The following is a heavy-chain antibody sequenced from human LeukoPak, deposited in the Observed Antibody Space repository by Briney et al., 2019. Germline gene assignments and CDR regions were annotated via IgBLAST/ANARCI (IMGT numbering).Heavy chain of an antibody. CDR2: ISYDGSNK. V-gene: IGHV3-30*03. J-gene: IGHJ4*02. CDR1: GFTFSSYG. D-gene: IGHD5-12*01. Sequence: PGGSLRLSCAASGFTFSSYGMHWVRQAPGKGLEWVAVISYDGSNKYYADSVKDRFTISRDNSKNTLYLQMNSLRAEDTAVYYCARGPSGYHNTGGQGTLVTVSS. CDR3: ARGPSGYHNT.